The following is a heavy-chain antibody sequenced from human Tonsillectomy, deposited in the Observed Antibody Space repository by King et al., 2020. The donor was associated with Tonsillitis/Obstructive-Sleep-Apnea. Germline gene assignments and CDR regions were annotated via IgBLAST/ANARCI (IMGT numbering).Heavy chain of an antibody. CDR3: ARETGNTGTDAFDI. CDR2: IDWDDDK. D-gene: IGHD4-17*01. J-gene: IGHJ3*02. V-gene: IGHV2-70*01. CDR1: GFSLSTSGMC. Sequence: VTLKESGPALVKPTQTLTLTCTFSGFSLSTSGMCVSWIRQPPGQALEWLALIDWDDDKYYSTSLKTRLTISKDTSKNQVVLPMTNMDPLDTATYYCARETGNTGTDAFDIWGQGTMVTVSS.